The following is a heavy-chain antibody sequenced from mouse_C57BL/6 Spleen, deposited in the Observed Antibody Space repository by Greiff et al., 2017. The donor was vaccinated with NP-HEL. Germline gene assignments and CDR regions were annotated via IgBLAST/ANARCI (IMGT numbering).Heavy chain of an antibody. Sequence: QVQLQQPGAELVKPGASVKLSCKASGYTFTSYWMQWVKQRPGQGLEWIGEIDPSDSSTNYNQKFKGKATLTVDTSSSTAYMQLSGLTSEDSAVYYCAREAMDYWGQGTSVTVSS. CDR2: IDPSDSST. CDR3: AREAMDY. J-gene: IGHJ4*01. CDR1: GYTFTSYW. V-gene: IGHV1-50*01.